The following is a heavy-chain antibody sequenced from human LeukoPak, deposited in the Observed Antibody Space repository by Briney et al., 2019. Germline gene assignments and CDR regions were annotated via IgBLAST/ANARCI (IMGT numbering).Heavy chain of an antibody. Sequence: SETLSLTCTVSGGSVSSGSYYWSWIRQPPGKGLEWIGYIYYSGSTNYNPSLKSRVTISVDTSKNQFSLKLSSVTAADTAVYYCARVGSTSCLDYWGQGTLVTVSS. CDR2: IYYSGST. J-gene: IGHJ4*02. CDR3: ARVGSTSCLDY. D-gene: IGHD2-2*01. CDR1: GGSVSSGSYY. V-gene: IGHV4-61*01.